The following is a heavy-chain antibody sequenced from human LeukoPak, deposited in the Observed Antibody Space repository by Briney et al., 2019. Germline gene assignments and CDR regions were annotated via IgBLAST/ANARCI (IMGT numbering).Heavy chain of an antibody. CDR3: ARVDPGITIFGVVHYYFDY. CDR1: GFTFSSYA. CDR2: ISYDGSNK. Sequence: PGRSLRLSCAASGFTFSSYAMHWVRQAPGKGLEWVAVISYDGSNKYYADSVKGRFTISRDNAKNSLYLQMNSLRAEDTAVYYCARVDPGITIFGVVHYYFDYWGQGTLVTVSS. J-gene: IGHJ4*02. V-gene: IGHV3-30-3*01. D-gene: IGHD3-3*01.